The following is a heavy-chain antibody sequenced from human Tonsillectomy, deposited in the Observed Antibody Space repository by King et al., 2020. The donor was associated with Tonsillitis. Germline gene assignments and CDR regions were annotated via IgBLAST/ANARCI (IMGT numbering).Heavy chain of an antibody. V-gene: IGHV1-69*09. J-gene: IGHJ5*02. CDR2: IIPILDIT. D-gene: IGHD2-2*01. Sequence: AQLVQSGAEVKKPGSSVKVSCKVSGGTFSSYAISWVRQAPGQGLEWMGRIIPILDITNYAQKFQGRFTITADKSTSTAYLELSSLTSEDTAFYYCARDRDVGVPAAIRFVPRGQGTLVTVSS. CDR3: ARDRDVGVPAAIRFVP. CDR1: GGTFSSYA.